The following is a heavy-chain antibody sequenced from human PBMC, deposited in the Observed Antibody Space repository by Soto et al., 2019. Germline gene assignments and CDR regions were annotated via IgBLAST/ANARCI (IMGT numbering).Heavy chain of an antibody. CDR1: AFTLNTYA. Sequence: EVQLLESGGGLVQPGGSLRLSCAASAFTLNTYAMSWVRQAPGKGLEWVSVISAIGGNTYYADSVKGRFTISKDNSKSTLYLQMDTRRAEDTAVYYCAKDRGGYCTNGGCFYDAFDLWGQGTMVTVSS. V-gene: IGHV3-23*01. J-gene: IGHJ3*01. CDR2: ISAIGGNT. D-gene: IGHD2-8*01. CDR3: AKDRGGYCTNGGCFYDAFDL.